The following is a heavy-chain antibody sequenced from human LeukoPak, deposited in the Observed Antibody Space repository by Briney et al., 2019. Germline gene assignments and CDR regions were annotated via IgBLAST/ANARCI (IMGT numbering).Heavy chain of an antibody. CDR3: ARSPTMVRGVIIFGYYYMDV. D-gene: IGHD3-10*01. Sequence: SETLSLTCTVSGYSISSGYYWGWIRQPPGKGLEWIGSIYHSGRTFYNPSLKSRVTISVDTSKNQFSLKLSSVTAADTAVYYCARSPTMVRGVIIFGYYYMDVWGKGTTVTVSS. V-gene: IGHV4-38-2*02. CDR1: GYSISSGYY. J-gene: IGHJ6*03. CDR2: IYHSGRT.